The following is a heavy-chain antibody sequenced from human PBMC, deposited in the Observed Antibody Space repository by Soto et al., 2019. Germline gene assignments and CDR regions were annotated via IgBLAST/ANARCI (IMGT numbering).Heavy chain of an antibody. V-gene: IGHV1-69*06. Sequence: QVQLVQSGAEVKKPGSSVKVSCKASGGTFSSYAISWVRQAPGQGLEWMGGIIPIFGTANYAQKIRGRVTITEDKQTGTDYMELSSLRAEDTAVYYCARGEAARVYVWGQRPTVAVSS. D-gene: IGHD6-6*01. CDR3: ARGEAARVYV. CDR2: IIPIFGTA. CDR1: GGTFSSYA. J-gene: IGHJ6*02.